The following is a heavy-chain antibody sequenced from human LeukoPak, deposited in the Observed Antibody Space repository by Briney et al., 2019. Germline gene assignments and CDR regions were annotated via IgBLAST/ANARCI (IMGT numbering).Heavy chain of an antibody. V-gene: IGHV3-74*01. J-gene: IGHJ6*04. CDR3: AREWGIVVVPAPTDV. D-gene: IGHD2-2*01. CDR2: INPDGSST. CDR1: VFTFSRYW. Sequence: PGGSLRLSCAASVFTFSRYWMHWVRQPPGKGLVWVSRINPDGSSTNYADSVKGRFTISRDNAKNTLYLQMNSLRAEDTAVYYCAREWGIVVVPAPTDVWGKGTTVTVSS.